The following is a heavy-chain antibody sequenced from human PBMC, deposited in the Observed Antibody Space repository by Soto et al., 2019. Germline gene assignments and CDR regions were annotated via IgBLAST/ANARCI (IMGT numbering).Heavy chain of an antibody. J-gene: IGHJ5*02. CDR3: ARVAGSPGWFDP. D-gene: IGHD2-15*01. CDR2: IYYSGST. V-gene: IGHV4-31*03. CDR1: GGSISSGGYY. Sequence: QVQLQESGPGLVKPSQTLSLTCTVSGGSISSGGYYWSWIRQHTGKGLEWIGYIYYSGSTYYNPSLKCRVTISVDTSKNQFSLKLSSVTAADTAVYYCARVAGSPGWFDPWGQGILVTVSS.